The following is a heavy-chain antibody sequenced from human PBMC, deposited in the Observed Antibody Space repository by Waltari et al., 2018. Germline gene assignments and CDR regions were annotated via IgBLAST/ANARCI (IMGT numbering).Heavy chain of an antibody. Sequence: EVQLLESGGDLVQPGGSLRLSCAASGFSFSHYPMAWVRQAPGKGREWGSTMTADGRSRNYADAVKGRFTSSRDNSQNTLDLQMNTLRAEDTAVYFCAKADFGDPFWYFDLWGRGTLVTV. D-gene: IGHD4-17*01. CDR2: MTADGRSR. V-gene: IGHV3-23*01. J-gene: IGHJ2*01. CDR1: GFSFSHYP. CDR3: AKADFGDPFWYFDL.